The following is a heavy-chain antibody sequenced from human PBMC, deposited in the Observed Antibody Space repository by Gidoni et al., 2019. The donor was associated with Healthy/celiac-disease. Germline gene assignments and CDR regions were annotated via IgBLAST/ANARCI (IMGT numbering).Heavy chain of an antibody. Sequence: QVQLQESGPGLVKPSETLSLTCTVSGGSLSSYYWSWIRQPAGKGLAWIWYIYYSGSTNYNPSLKSRVTISVDTSKNQFSLKLSSVTAADTAVYYFAREGSSSLGYYFDYWGQGTLVTVSS. J-gene: IGHJ4*02. D-gene: IGHD6-13*01. CDR2: IYYSGST. V-gene: IGHV4-59*01. CDR3: AREGSSSLGYYFDY. CDR1: GGSLSSYY.